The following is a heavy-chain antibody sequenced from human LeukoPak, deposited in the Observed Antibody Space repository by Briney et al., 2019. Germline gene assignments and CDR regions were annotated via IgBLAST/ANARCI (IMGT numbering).Heavy chain of an antibody. CDR1: GFTFSSYS. Sequence: PGGSLRLSCAASGFTFSSYSMNWVRQAPGKGLEWVSSISSSSSYIYYADSVKGRFTISRDNAKNSLYLQMNSLRAEDTAVYYCARESGYSSGWYNGYYYYYMDVWGKGTTVTVSS. V-gene: IGHV3-21*01. J-gene: IGHJ6*03. D-gene: IGHD6-19*01. CDR3: ARESGYSSGWYNGYYYYYMDV. CDR2: ISSSSSYI.